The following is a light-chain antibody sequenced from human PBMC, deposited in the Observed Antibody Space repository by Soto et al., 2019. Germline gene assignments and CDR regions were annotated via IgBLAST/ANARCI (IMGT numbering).Light chain of an antibody. CDR1: SSDVGAYKY. CDR3: TSYTSSITYV. V-gene: IGLV2-14*01. J-gene: IGLJ1*01. Sequence: QSVLTQPASVSGSPGQSITISCTGTSSDVGAYKYVSWYQQHPGKAPKLMIYEVSNRPSGVSNRFSGSKSGNTASLTISGLQAEDEADYYCTSYTSSITYVFGTGTKVTVL. CDR2: EVS.